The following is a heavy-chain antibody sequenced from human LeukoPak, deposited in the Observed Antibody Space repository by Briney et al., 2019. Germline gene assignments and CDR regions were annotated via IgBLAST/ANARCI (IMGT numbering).Heavy chain of an antibody. CDR2: IYYTGST. CDR3: ARGGDLLFGKYYFDY. V-gene: IGHV4-59*01. CDR1: GGSISSYY. Sequence: PSETLSLTCTVSGGSISSYYWSWIRQPPGKGLEWIGYIYYTGSTNYNPPLKSRVTISVDTSKNQFSLKLSSVTAADTAVYYCARGGDLLFGKYYFDYWGQGTLVTVSS. J-gene: IGHJ4*02. D-gene: IGHD2-21*01.